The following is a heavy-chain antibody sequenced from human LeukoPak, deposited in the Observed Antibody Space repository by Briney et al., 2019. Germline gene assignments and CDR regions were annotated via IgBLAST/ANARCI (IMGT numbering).Heavy chain of an antibody. V-gene: IGHV3-48*02. CDR2: ISSSSSTI. CDR3: TTTMAGLADTSYGMDV. D-gene: IGHD5-18*01. J-gene: IGHJ6*02. Sequence: GGSLRLSCAASGFTFSSYSMNWVRQAPGKGLEWVSYISSSSSTIYYADSVKGRFTISRDNAKNSLYLQMNSLRDEDTAVYYCTTTMAGLADTSYGMDVWGQGTTVTVSS. CDR1: GFTFSSYS.